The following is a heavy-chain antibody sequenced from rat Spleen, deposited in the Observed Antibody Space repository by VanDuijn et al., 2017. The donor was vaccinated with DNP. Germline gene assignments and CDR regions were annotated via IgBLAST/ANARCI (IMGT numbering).Heavy chain of an antibody. V-gene: IGHV5S11*01. CDR1: GFSFRDYY. Sequence: EVQLVESGGGLVQPGRSLKLSCAASGFSFRDYYMAWVRQAPTRGLEWVAIISHTDDTTYYRDSVKGRFTISRDNAKSTLYLQMDSLRSEETATYYCATAIGDYWGQGVMVTVSS. CDR3: ATAIGDY. D-gene: IGHD1-2*01. CDR2: ISHTDDTT. J-gene: IGHJ2*01.